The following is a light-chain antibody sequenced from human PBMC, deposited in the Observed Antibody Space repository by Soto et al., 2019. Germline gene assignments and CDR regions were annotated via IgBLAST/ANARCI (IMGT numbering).Light chain of an antibody. CDR1: QSISSY. Sequence: IQMTHSPSSLSASVADRVTITCRASQSISSYLNWYQQKPGKAPKLLIYDASSLESGVPSRFSGSGSGTEFTLTISSLQPDDFATYYCQQYNSYLWTFGQGTKVDIK. CDR3: QQYNSYLWT. CDR2: DAS. V-gene: IGKV1-5*01. J-gene: IGKJ1*01.